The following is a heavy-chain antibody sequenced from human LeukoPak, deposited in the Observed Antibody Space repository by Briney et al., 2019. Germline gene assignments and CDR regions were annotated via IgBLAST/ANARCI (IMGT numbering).Heavy chain of an antibody. J-gene: IGHJ4*02. CDR1: GYTFTSYY. Sequence: ASVKVSCKASGYTFTSYYMHWVRQAPGQGLEWMGIINPSGGSTSYAQKFQGRVTMTRDTSTSTVYMELSSLRSEDTAVYYCARDSDIVVVPAAIGYWGQGTLVTVSS. V-gene: IGHV1-46*01. D-gene: IGHD2-2*01. CDR2: INPSGGST. CDR3: ARDSDIVVVPAAIGY.